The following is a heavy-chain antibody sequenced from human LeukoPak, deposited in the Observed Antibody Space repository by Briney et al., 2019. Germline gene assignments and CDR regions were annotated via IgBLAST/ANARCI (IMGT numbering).Heavy chain of an antibody. D-gene: IGHD3-16*01. CDR1: GFTFTSYN. Sequence: PGGSLRLSCAASGFTFTSYNMNWVRQAPGKGLEWVSFISSSGTIMHYADSVKGRFTISRDNAKNSLYLQMTSLRDEDTAVYYCARAGGSHSFDYWGQGTLVTVSS. V-gene: IGHV3-48*02. CDR3: ARAGGSHSFDY. J-gene: IGHJ4*02. CDR2: ISSSGTIM.